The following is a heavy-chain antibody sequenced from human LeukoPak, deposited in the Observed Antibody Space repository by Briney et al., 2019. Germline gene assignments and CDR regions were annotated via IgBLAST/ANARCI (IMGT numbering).Heavy chain of an antibody. V-gene: IGHV3-49*04. J-gene: IGHJ1*01. CDR2: IRSKAYGGTT. CDR3: TRAIVKFGELYFQH. Sequence: GGSLRLSCTTSGFTFGDYAMSWVCQAPGKGLEWVGFIRSKAYGGTTEYAASVKGRFTISRDDSKSIAYLQMDSLKTEDTAVYYCTRAIVKFGELYFQHWGQGTLVTVSS. CDR1: GFTFGDYA. D-gene: IGHD3-10*01.